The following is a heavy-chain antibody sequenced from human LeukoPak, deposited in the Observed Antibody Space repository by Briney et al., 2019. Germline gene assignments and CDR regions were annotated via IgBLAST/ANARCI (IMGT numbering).Heavy chain of an antibody. Sequence: GGSLRLSCAASGFSFSDYYMSWIRQAPGKGLEWVSYISSSGSTIYYADSVKGRFTISRDNAKNSLYLQINSLKTEDTAVYYCSTDRRPSIPAQFDHWGQGTLVTVSS. CDR1: GFSFSDYY. CDR3: STDRRPSIPAQFDH. D-gene: IGHD6-6*01. CDR2: ISSSGSTI. V-gene: IGHV3-11*01. J-gene: IGHJ4*02.